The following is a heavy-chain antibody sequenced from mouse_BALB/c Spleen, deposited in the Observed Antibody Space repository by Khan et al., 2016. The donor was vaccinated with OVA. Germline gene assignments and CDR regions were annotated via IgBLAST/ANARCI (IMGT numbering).Heavy chain of an antibody. CDR2: IRSAGKT. CDR1: GFSLTTYG. V-gene: IGHV2-2*01. CDR3: AGKYYMYDFAN. Sequence: VQLQESGPGLVRPSQTLSITCTVSGFSLTTYGVHWVRQSPGKGLEWLGVIRSAGKTDYNAAFISRLSITKDNSKSPVFSKMNSLQADDTAMYYWAGKYYMYDFANWGQGTLVTGSA. D-gene: IGHD2-14*01. J-gene: IGHJ3*01.